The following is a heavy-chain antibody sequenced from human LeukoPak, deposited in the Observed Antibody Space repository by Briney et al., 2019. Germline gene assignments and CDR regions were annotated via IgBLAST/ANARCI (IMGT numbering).Heavy chain of an antibody. V-gene: IGHV4-31*02. D-gene: IGHD3-22*01. J-gene: IGHJ3*02. CDR3: ARGNYYDSSGRVNDAFDI. Sequence: SVSTYYNPSLKSRVTISVDTSKNQFSLKLSSVTAADTAVYYCARGNYYDSSGRVNDAFDIWGQGTMVTVSS. CDR2: SVST.